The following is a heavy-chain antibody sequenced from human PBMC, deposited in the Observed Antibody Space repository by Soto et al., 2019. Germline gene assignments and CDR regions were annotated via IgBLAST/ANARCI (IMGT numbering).Heavy chain of an antibody. CDR3: ARAGPRVRGVIKYYFDY. V-gene: IGHV1-8*01. CDR2: MNPNSGNT. D-gene: IGHD3-10*01. J-gene: IGHJ4*02. CDR1: GYTFTSYD. Sequence: GASVKVSCKASGYTFTSYDINWVRQATGQGLEWMGWMNPNSGNTGYAQKFQGRVTMTRNTSISTAYMELSSLRSEDTAVYYCARAGPRVRGVIKYYFDYWGQGTLVTVSS.